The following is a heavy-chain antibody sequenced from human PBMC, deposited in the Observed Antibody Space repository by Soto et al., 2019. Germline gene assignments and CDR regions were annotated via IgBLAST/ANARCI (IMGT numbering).Heavy chain of an antibody. CDR1: GFTFSSYA. J-gene: IGHJ4*02. CDR3: ARDLTYYYDSSGPENDY. V-gene: IGHV3-30-3*01. CDR2: ISYDGSNK. D-gene: IGHD3-22*01. Sequence: GGSLRLSCAASGFTFSSYAMHWVRQAPGKGLEWVAVISYDGSNKYYADSVKGRFTISRDNSKNTLYLQMNSLRAEDTAVYYCARDLTYYYDSSGPENDYRGQGTLVTVSS.